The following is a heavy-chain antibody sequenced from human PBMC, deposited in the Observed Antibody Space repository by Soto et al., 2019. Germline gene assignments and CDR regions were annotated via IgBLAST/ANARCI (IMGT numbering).Heavy chain of an antibody. V-gene: IGHV3-30-3*01. D-gene: IGHD5-18*01. J-gene: IGHJ4*02. CDR3: ARESVDTAMVTPDFDY. CDR2: ISYDGSNK. Sequence: QVQLVESGGGVVQPGRSLRLSCAASGFTFSSYAMHWVRQAPGKGLEWVAVISYDGSNKYYADSVKGRFTISRDNSKHTLYLQMNSLRAEDTAVYYCARESVDTAMVTPDFDYWGQGTLVTVSS. CDR1: GFTFSSYA.